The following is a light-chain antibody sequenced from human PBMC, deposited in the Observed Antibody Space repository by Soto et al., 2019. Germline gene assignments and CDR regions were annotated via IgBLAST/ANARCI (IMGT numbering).Light chain of an antibody. CDR2: GAF. J-gene: IGKJ1*01. CDR3: QQDGSYPRT. Sequence: DIVLTQSPGTLSLSPGKRATFSCRASQSVSSNYLAWYQQKPGQAPRLLIYGAFKRPTGIPDRFSGSGSGTDFTLTISRMQPEDFAVYCCQQDGSYPRTFGQGTKVDIK. CDR1: QSVSSNY. V-gene: IGKV3-20*01.